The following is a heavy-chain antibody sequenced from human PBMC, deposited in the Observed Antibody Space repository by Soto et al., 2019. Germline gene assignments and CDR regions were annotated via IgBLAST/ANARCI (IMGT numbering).Heavy chain of an antibody. V-gene: IGHV3-21*01. D-gene: IGHD6-13*01. CDR1: GFTFSSYS. Sequence: PGGSLRLSCAASGFTFSSYSMNWVRQAPGKGLEWVSSISSSSSSYIYYADSVKGRFTISRDNAKNSLYLQMNSLRAEDTAVYYCARDSQIYSSTPAFDIWGQGTMVTVSS. CDR3: ARDSQIYSSTPAFDI. CDR2: ISSSSSSYI. J-gene: IGHJ3*02.